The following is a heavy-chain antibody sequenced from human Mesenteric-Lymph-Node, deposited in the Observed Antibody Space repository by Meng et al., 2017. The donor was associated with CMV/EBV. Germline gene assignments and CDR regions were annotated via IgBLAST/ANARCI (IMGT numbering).Heavy chain of an antibody. J-gene: IGHJ4*02. Sequence: ASVKVSCKASGYTFTTYGISWVRQAPGQGLEWMGWISTYNDNTNYAQKLQGRVTMTTDTSTTTAYMELRSLRSDDTAVYYCARDGTIAAAIRNDYWGQGTLVTVSS. CDR1: GYTFTTYG. CDR3: ARDGTIAAAIRNDY. D-gene: IGHD6-13*01. CDR2: ISTYNDNT. V-gene: IGHV1-18*01.